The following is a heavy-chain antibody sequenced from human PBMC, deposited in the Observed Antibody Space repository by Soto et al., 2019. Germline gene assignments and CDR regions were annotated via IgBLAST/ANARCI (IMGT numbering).Heavy chain of an antibody. J-gene: IGHJ4*02. CDR1: CCSINNYY. CDR2: IYYSGST. CDR3: ARAPRGNYGYPSYFDY. V-gene: IGHV4-59*01. D-gene: IGHD1-7*01. Sequence: SETPSLTRTVSCCSINNYYWGWVRQPPRKGLEWIGYIYYSGSTNYNPSLKSRVTISVDTSKNQFSLKLSSVTAADTAVYYCARAPRGNYGYPSYFDYWGQGTLVTVSS.